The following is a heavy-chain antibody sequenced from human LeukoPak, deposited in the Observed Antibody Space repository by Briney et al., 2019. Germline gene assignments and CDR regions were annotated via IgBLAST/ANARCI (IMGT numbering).Heavy chain of an antibody. CDR3: ARGTGLRRPIDY. V-gene: IGHV4-31*03. CDR1: GGSISSDGYY. J-gene: IGHJ4*02. D-gene: IGHD1-1*01. CDR2: IYYSGTT. Sequence: SETLSLTCTVPGGSISSDGYYWTWIRQHPGKGLEWIGYIYYSGTTYYNPSLESRVTLSVDTSKNQFSLRLSSVTAADTAVYYCARGTGLRRPIDYWGQGTLVTVSS.